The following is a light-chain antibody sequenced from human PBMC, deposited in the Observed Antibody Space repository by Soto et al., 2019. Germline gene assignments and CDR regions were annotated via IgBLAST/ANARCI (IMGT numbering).Light chain of an antibody. CDR1: QSVSRY. V-gene: IGKV3-11*01. J-gene: IGKJ5*01. CDR3: QHRSVWPVS. CDR2: DAS. Sequence: IVLTQSPATLSLSPGESATLSCRASQSVSRYLFWYQQKPGLAPRLLIYDASSRATGVPARFSGRWSGTDFTLTISSLEPEDFAVYYCQHRSVWPVSFGQGTRLEIK.